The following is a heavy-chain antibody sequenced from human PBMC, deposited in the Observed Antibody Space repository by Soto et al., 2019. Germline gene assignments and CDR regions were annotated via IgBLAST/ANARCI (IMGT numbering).Heavy chain of an antibody. V-gene: IGHV3-23*01. CDR1: GFTFSSYA. Sequence: GGSLRLSCAASGFTFSSYAMSWVRQAPGKGLEWVSAISGSGGSTYYADSVKGRFTISRDNSKNTLYLQMNSLRAEDTAVYYCAKDPYDSSGYYYGYYFDYWGQGTLVTVSS. CDR3: AKDPYDSSGYYYGYYFDY. CDR2: ISGSGGST. D-gene: IGHD3-22*01. J-gene: IGHJ4*02.